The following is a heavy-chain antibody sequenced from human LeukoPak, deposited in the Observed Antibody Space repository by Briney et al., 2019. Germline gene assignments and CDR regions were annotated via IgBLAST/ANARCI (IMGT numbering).Heavy chain of an antibody. Sequence: ASVKVSCKASGGTFSSYAISWVRQSPGPGLKSMGGFIPIFGTATYAQKFQGRVTITADESTSTAYMELSSLRSEDTAVYYCARVNGGNSFDYYYYGMDVWGQGTTVTVSS. V-gene: IGHV1-69*01. J-gene: IGHJ6*02. D-gene: IGHD4-23*01. CDR1: GGTFSSYA. CDR2: FIPIFGTA. CDR3: ARVNGGNSFDYYYYGMDV.